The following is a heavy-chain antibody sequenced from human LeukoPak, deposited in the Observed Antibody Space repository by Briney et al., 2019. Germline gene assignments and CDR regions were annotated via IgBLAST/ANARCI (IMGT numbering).Heavy chain of an antibody. CDR1: GGSISSGVYS. Sequence: SETLSLTCAVSGGSISSGVYSWSWIRQPPGKGLEWIGSMYYSGSTYYNPSLKSRVTISVDTSKNQFSLKLSSVTAADTAVYYCARTLGSISARIDAFDIWGQGTMVTVSS. J-gene: IGHJ3*02. D-gene: IGHD6-6*01. CDR2: MYYSGST. V-gene: IGHV4-30-2*03. CDR3: ARTLGSISARIDAFDI.